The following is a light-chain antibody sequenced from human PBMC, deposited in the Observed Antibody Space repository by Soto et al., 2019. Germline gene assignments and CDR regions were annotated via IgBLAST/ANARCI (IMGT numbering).Light chain of an antibody. CDR3: QQYGSSQGFT. J-gene: IGKJ3*01. Sequence: EIVLTQSPGTLSLSPGERATLSCRASQSVSSSYLAWYQQKPGQAPRLLIYGASSRATGIPDRFSGSGSGTDFTLTISRLEPVDFAVYYCQQYGSSQGFTFGPGTKVDIK. CDR1: QSVSSSY. V-gene: IGKV3-20*01. CDR2: GAS.